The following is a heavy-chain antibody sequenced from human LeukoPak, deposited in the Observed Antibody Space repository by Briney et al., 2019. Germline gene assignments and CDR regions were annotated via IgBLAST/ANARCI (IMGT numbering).Heavy chain of an antibody. Sequence: SGPTLVKPTQPLTLTCTFSGFSLSTGGVGVAWIRQPPEKALEWLDLIYWNDDKRYNPSLKSRLTITKDTSKDQVVLTMTIMDPVDTATYYCAHIGSCSSVTCLPFDYWGQGTLVTVSS. D-gene: IGHD2-2*01. CDR1: GFSLSTGGVG. V-gene: IGHV2-5*01. CDR3: AHIGSCSSVTCLPFDY. CDR2: IYWNDDK. J-gene: IGHJ4*02.